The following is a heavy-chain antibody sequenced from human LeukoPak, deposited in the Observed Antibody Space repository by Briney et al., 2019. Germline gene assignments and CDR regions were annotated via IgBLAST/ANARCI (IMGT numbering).Heavy chain of an antibody. D-gene: IGHD5-12*01. CDR3: ARHRLDPPYYYYYYMDV. J-gene: IGHJ6*03. V-gene: IGHV4-34*01. CDR2: INHSGST. Sequence: ASETLSLTCAVYGGSFSGYYWSWIGQPPGKGLEWIGEINHSGSTNYNPSLKSRVTISVDTSKNQFSLKLSSVTAADTAVYYCARHRLDPPYYYYYYMDVWGKGTTVTISS. CDR1: GGSFSGYY.